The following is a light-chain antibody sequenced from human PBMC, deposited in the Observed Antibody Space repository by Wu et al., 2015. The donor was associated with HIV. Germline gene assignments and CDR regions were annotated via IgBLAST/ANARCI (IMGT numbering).Light chain of an antibody. CDR3: QQRTNWPPLLT. CDR2: DAS. Sequence: EIVLTQSPATLSLSPGERATLSCRASQSVSIYLAWYQQRPGQAPRLLIYDASKRATGIPARFSGSGSGTDFTLTISSLEPEDFAVYYCQQRTNWPPLLTFGPGTKVDIK. V-gene: IGKV3-11*01. CDR1: QSVSIY. J-gene: IGKJ3*01.